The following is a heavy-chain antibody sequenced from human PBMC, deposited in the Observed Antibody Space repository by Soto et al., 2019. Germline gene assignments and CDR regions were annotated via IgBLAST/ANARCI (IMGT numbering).Heavy chain of an antibody. Sequence: EVQLLESGGGLVQPGGSLRLSCAASGFTFTTYAMSWVRQPPGKGLEWVSGISCSGDIPYYADSVKGRFTISRDQSKKTVYLQMNSLRAEDTALYYCAKVNSIVGDGDHDYWGQGTLVSVSS. J-gene: IGHJ4*02. V-gene: IGHV3-23*01. CDR1: GFTFTTYA. CDR2: ISCSGDIP. D-gene: IGHD4-17*01. CDR3: AKVNSIVGDGDHDY.